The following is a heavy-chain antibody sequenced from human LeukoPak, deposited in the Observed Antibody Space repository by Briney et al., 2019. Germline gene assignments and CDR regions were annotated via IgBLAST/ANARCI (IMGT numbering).Heavy chain of an antibody. J-gene: IGHJ4*02. CDR2: ISYDGSNK. Sequence: PGRSLRLSCAASGFTFSSYAMHWFRQAPGKGLEWVAVISYDGSNKYYADSVKGRFTISRDNSKNTLYLQMNSLRAEDTAVYYCARAPRSLYYFDYWGQGTLVTVSS. CDR1: GFTFSSYA. CDR3: ARAPRSLYYFDY. V-gene: IGHV3-30*04. D-gene: IGHD6-13*01.